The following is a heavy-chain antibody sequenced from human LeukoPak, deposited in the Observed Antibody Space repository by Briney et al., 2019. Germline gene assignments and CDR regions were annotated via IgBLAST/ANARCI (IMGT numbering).Heavy chain of an antibody. CDR2: IYYSGNT. CDR1: GDSIMNYY. J-gene: IGHJ4*02. D-gene: IGHD2-8*01. V-gene: IGHV4-59*01. Sequence: SETLSLTYTVSGDSIMNYYWTWIRQPPGKGLEWIGYIYYSGNTNYNPSLKSRVSISIDTSKNQFSLKLSSVTAADTAVYYCAAAKGYCTTGVCYPRVRPEYWGQGTRVTVSS. CDR3: AAAKGYCTTGVCYPRVRPEY.